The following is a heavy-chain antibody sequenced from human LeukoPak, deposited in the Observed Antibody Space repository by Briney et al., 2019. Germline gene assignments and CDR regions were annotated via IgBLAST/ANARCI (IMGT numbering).Heavy chain of an antibody. Sequence: QPGRSLRLSCAASGFTFSSYAMHWVRQAPGKGLEWVAVISYDGSNKYYADSVKGRLTISRDNSKNTLYLQMNSLRAEDTAVYYCARGPYCSSTSCDTGFDYWGQGTLVTVSS. J-gene: IGHJ4*02. D-gene: IGHD2-2*02. CDR3: ARGPYCSSTSCDTGFDY. CDR1: GFTFSSYA. V-gene: IGHV3-30-3*01. CDR2: ISYDGSNK.